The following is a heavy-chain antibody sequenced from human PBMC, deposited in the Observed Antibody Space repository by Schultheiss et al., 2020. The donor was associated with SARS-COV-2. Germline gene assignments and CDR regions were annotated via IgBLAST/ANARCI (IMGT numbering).Heavy chain of an antibody. CDR2: INPNSGGT. Sequence: ASVKVSCKASGYTFTGYYMHWVRQAPGQGLEWMGWINPNSGGTNYAQKFQGWVTMTRDTSTSTAYMELSRLRSDDTAVYYCARSTSRDYYGMDVWGQGTTVTVSS. J-gene: IGHJ6*02. CDR3: ARSTSRDYYGMDV. CDR1: GYTFTGYY. V-gene: IGHV1-2*04.